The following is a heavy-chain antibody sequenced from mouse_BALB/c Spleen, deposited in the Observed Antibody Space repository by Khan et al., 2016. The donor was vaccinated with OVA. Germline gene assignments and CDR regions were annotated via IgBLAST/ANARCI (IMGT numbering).Heavy chain of an antibody. Sequence: QVQLQQSGADLMKPGASVKISCKAIGYTFSSYWIEWVKQRPGHGLEWIGEILPGCLSINYNEKFKGKATFTADTSANTAYMQLSSLTSEDSAVYHCARGGYGGFAYWGQGTLVTVSA. CDR1: GYTFSSYW. D-gene: IGHD2-2*01. CDR2: ILPGCLSI. CDR3: ARGGYGGFAY. V-gene: IGHV1-9*01. J-gene: IGHJ3*01.